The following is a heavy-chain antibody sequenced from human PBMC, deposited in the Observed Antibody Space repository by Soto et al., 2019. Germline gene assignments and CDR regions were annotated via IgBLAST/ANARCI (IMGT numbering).Heavy chain of an antibody. CDR2: IYSTVST. V-gene: IGHV4-39*01. D-gene: IGHD3-22*01. CDR1: SGSISSSLYY. J-gene: IGHJ3*02. Sequence: SETLSLTCGASSGSISSSLYYWGWIRQPPGKGLEWIGTIYSTVSTHYNPSLKSRVTISVDTSKNQFSLKLNSVTAADTAVYYCARLPYYDTPPVTFDIWGQGAMVTVSS. CDR3: ARLPYYDTPPVTFDI.